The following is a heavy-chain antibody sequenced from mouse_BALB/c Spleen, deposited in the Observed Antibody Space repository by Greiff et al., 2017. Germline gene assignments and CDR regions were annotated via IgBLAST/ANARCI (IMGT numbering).Heavy chain of an antibody. D-gene: IGHD1-1*01. Sequence: VHLVESGAELAKPGASVKMSCKASGYTFTSYWMHWVKQRPGQGLEWIGYINPSTGYTEYNQKFKDKATLTADKSSSTAYMQLSSLTSEDSAVYYCARVGSREDYWGQGTTLTVSS. CDR1: GYTFTSYW. CDR3: ARVGSREDY. V-gene: IGHV1-7*01. CDR2: INPSTGYT. J-gene: IGHJ2*01.